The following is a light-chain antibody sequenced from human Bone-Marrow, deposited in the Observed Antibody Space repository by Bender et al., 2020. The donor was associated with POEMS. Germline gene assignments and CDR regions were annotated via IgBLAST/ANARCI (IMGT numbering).Light chain of an antibody. CDR3: QSYDSSLSVYV. CDR1: TSNIGAGYD. CDR2: GNN. Sequence: QSVLTQPPSVSGAPGQRVTISCTGDTSNIGAGYDVHWYQQLPGTGPKLLIFGNNNRPSGVPDRFSASKSGTSASLAISGLQAEDEADFYCQSYDSSLSVYVFGTGTKVTVL. J-gene: IGLJ1*01. V-gene: IGLV1-40*01.